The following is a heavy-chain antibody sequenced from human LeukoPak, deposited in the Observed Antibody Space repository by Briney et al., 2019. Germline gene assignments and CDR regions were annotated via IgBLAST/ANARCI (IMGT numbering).Heavy chain of an antibody. Sequence: GGSLRLSCAAIEFPFSSNAMNWVRQAPGKGLEWVSYISSSSDAIYYADSVKGRFTISRDNAKNSLYLQMNSLRADDTAVYYCAREWYYGTSSYHAYAFNIWGQGTMVTVSS. J-gene: IGHJ3*02. CDR3: AREWYYGTSSYHAYAFNI. CDR2: ISSSSDAI. CDR1: EFPFSSNA. V-gene: IGHV3-48*04. D-gene: IGHD3-22*01.